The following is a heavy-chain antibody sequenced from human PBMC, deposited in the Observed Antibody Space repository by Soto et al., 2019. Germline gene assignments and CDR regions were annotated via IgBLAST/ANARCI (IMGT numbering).Heavy chain of an antibody. Sequence: PSETLSLTCAVSGGSFTSNNWWTWVRQPPGQGLEWFGEIYRTGSTNYNPSLKSRVTISLDKSENQFSLKVTSLTAGDTAVYYCASRDPGTIVDYWGQGTLVTVS. CDR3: ASRDPGTIVDY. CDR1: GGSFTSNNW. V-gene: IGHV4-4*02. J-gene: IGHJ4*02. CDR2: IYRTGST. D-gene: IGHD4-17*01.